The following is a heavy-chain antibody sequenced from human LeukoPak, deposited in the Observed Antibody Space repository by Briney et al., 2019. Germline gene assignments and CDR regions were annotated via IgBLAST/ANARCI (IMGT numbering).Heavy chain of an antibody. V-gene: IGHV1-2*02. CDR1: GYTFTGYY. CDR3: AKDPRWMATTTGNWFDP. Sequence: GASVKVSCKASGYTFTGYYMHWVRQAPGQGLEWMGWINPNSGGTNYAQKFQGRVTMTRDTSISTAYMELSRLRSDDTAVYYCAKDPRWMATTTGNWFDPWGQGTLVTVSS. J-gene: IGHJ5*02. CDR2: INPNSGGT. D-gene: IGHD5-24*01.